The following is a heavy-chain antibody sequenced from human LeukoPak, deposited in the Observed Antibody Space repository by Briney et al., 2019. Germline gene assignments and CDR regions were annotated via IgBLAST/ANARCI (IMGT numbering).Heavy chain of an antibody. J-gene: IGHJ4*02. CDR3: ARAPDDFWSGYSTFFDY. V-gene: IGHV4-4*07. Sequence: SETLSLTCTVSGGSISSYYWSWIRQPAGKGLEWIGRIYTSGSTNYNPSLKSRVTMSVDTSKNQFSLKLSSVTAADTAVYYCARAPDDFWSGYSTFFDYWGQGTLVTVSS. CDR2: IYTSGST. CDR1: GGSISSYY. D-gene: IGHD3-3*01.